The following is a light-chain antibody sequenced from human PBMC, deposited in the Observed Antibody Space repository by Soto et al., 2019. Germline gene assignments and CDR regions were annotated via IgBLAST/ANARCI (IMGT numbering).Light chain of an antibody. Sequence: EIVMTQPPATLSVSPGERATLSCRASHDVTTYLAWYQQKSGQAPRLLIYAASTRATGIPARFSGSGSGTEFSLTISSLQSEDFAVYYCQQYINWPRTFGQGPRWKSN. CDR2: AAS. CDR3: QQYINWPRT. CDR1: HDVTTY. V-gene: IGKV3-15*01. J-gene: IGKJ1*01.